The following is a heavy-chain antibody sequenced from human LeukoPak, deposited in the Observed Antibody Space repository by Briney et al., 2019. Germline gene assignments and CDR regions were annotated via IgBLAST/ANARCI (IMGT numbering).Heavy chain of an antibody. J-gene: IGHJ6*02. CDR2: ISYDGSNK. D-gene: IGHD2-15*01. CDR3: AREEVAADIYYYYGMDV. CDR1: GFTFSSYA. Sequence: GGSLRLSCAASGFTFSSYAMHWVRQAPGKGLEWVAVISYDGSNKYYADSVKGRFTISRDNSKNTLYLQMNSLRAEDTAVYYCAREEVAADIYYYYGMDVWGQGTTVTVSS. V-gene: IGHV3-30-3*01.